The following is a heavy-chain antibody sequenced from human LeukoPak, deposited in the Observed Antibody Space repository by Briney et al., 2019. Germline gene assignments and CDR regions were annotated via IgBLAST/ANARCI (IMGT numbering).Heavy chain of an antibody. CDR2: INDDGRER. CDR3: AKTQWKVGATDYFDY. Sequence: GGSLRLSCAASGFAFNKHAMTCVRQAPGKWLEWISNINDDGRERHYSDSVKGRFTISRDNSKNTLFLQMDSLRAEDTAVYYCAKTQWKVGATDYFDYWGQGLLVTVSS. CDR1: GFAFNKHA. D-gene: IGHD1-26*01. J-gene: IGHJ4*02. V-gene: IGHV3-23*01.